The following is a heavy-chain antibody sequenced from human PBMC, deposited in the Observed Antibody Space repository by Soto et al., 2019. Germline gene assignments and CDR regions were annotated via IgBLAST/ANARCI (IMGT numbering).Heavy chain of an antibody. Sequence: GGSLRLSCAASGFTFSSYGMHWVRQAPGKGLEWVAVIWYDGSNKYYADSVKGRFTISRDNSKNTLYLQMNSLRAEDTAVYCCARDLLLSSHSYYYYYGMDAWGQGTTVTVSS. J-gene: IGHJ6*02. V-gene: IGHV3-33*01. D-gene: IGHD3-10*01. CDR2: IWYDGSNK. CDR1: GFTFSSYG. CDR3: ARDLLLSSHSYYYYYGMDA.